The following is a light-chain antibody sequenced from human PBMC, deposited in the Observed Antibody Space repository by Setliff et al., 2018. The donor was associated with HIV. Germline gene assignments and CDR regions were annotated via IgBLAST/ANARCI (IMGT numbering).Light chain of an antibody. J-gene: IGLJ1*01. CDR3: CSFAGTYIFYV. V-gene: IGLV2-11*01. CDR1: SSDVGGYNF. CDR2: DVT. Sequence: QSVLTQPPSGSGSPGQSVTISCTGSSSDVGGYNFVSWFQQHPGKAPKVLIYDVTKRPSGVPDRFAGSKSGNTASLTISGLQAEDEADYYCCSFAGTYIFYVFGGGTKVTVL.